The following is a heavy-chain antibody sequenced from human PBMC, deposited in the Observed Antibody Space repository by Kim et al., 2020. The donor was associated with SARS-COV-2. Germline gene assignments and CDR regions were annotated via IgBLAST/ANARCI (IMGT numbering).Heavy chain of an antibody. J-gene: IGHJ4*02. D-gene: IGHD3-9*01. Sequence: ADSVQGRFTISRDNSKNTLYLQMNSLRAEDTAVYYCAKAYFDWLLPLDYWGQGTLVTVSS. CDR3: AKAYFDWLLPLDY. V-gene: IGHV3-23*01.